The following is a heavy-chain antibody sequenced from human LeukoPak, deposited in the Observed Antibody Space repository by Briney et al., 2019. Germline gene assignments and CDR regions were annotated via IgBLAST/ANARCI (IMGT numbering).Heavy chain of an antibody. Sequence: SETLSLTCTVSGYSISTGYYWDWIRQPPGKGLEWIGTFYHGGSTYYNPSLKSRVTISVDTSKNQFSLKLSSVTAADTAVYYCARATFLEWSYISYWGQGTLVTVSS. V-gene: IGHV4-38-2*02. D-gene: IGHD3-3*02. CDR1: GYSISTGYY. J-gene: IGHJ4*02. CDR2: FYHGGST. CDR3: ARATFLEWSYISY.